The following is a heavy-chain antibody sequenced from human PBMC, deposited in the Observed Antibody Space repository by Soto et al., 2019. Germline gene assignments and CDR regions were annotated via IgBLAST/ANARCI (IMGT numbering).Heavy chain of an antibody. CDR1: GSSLSTSGVG. Sequence: QITLKESGPTLVKPTQTLTLTCTLSGSSLSTSGVGVGWVRQSPGRALEWLALCYWEDDKRYSPSLKNRLTITQDPSKNQVVLTTTNMDPVETGTYDRRWHCSGARCDSGVSLGRYSHYDTDVWGIATALTVSS. D-gene: IGHD2-15*01. CDR2: CYWEDDK. J-gene: IGHJ6*03. V-gene: IGHV2-5*02. CDR3: RWHCSGARCDSGVSLGRYSHYDTDV.